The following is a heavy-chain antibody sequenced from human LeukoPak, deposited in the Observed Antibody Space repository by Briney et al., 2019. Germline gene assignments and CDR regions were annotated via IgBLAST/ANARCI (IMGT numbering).Heavy chain of an antibody. D-gene: IGHD6-19*01. CDR1: GYTFTSYD. CDR3: ARGRRGQWPIKWFDP. J-gene: IGHJ5*02. CDR2: MNTNSGNT. V-gene: IGHV1-8*01. Sequence: ASVKVSCKASGYTFTSYDIIWVRQATGQGLEWMGWMNTNSGNTGYAQKFQGRVTMTRNTSISTAYMELSSLRSEDTAVYYCARGRRGQWPIKWFDPWSQGPLVPVSS.